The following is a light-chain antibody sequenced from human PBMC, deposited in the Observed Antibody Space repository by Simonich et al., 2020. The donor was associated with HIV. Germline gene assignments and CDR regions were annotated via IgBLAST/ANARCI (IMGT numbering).Light chain of an antibody. V-gene: IGLV1-47*01. Sequence: QSALTQPASVSGSPGQSIPISCPGTISDVGGYNYVSWYQQHPGKAPNLLIYRKNQRPPGVPDRFSGSKSGTSASLAISGLRSEDEADYYCAAWDDSLSGPVFGGGTKLTVL. CDR2: RKN. J-gene: IGLJ3*02. CDR3: AAWDDSLSGPV. CDR1: ISDVGGYNY.